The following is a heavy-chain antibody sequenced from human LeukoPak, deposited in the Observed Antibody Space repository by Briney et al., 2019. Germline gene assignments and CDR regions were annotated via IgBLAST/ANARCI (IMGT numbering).Heavy chain of an antibody. J-gene: IGHJ4*02. D-gene: IGHD6-19*01. Sequence: HPGGSLGLSCAASGFTFSSYWMSWVRQAPGKGLEWVANIKYDGSEKYYVDFVKGRFTISRDNAKNSLYLQMNSLRAEDTAVYYCVRSSAWSRDDYWGQGTLVTVSS. V-gene: IGHV3-7*01. CDR1: GFTFSSYW. CDR2: IKYDGSEK. CDR3: VRSSAWSRDDY.